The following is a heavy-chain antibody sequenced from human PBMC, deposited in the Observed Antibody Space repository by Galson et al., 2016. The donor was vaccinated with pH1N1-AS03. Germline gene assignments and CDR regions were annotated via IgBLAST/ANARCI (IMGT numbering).Heavy chain of an antibody. J-gene: IGHJ4*02. Sequence: FSSYAMFWLRQAPGKGLEYVSAISGNGFSTYYANSVKDRFTVSRDNSKNTLYLQMGSLRVEDMAVYYCARGPVSYANYWFPPPDYWGQGTLVTVSS. CDR3: ARGPVSYANYWFPPPDY. CDR1: FSSYA. CDR2: ISGNGFST. V-gene: IGHV3-64*01. D-gene: IGHD4/OR15-4a*01.